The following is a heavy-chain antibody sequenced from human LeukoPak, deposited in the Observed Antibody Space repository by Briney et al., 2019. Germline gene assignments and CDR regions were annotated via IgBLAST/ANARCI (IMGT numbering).Heavy chain of an antibody. CDR2: IYPGDSNA. CDR3: ASLSSGGPLDS. V-gene: IGHV5-51*01. Sequence: GESLKISCKGSEFSFTNYWIGWVRQMPGKGLEWMGIIYPGDSNARYSPSFQGQVTISADKSISTAYLQWSSLKASDTAMYYCASLSSGGPLDSWGQGTLATVSS. J-gene: IGHJ4*02. CDR1: EFSFTNYW.